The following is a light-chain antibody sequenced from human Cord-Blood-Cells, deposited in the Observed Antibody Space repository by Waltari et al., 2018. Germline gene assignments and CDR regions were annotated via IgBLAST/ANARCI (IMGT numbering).Light chain of an antibody. Sequence: QSALTQPASVSGSPGLSITISCTGTSSDVGGYNYVPWYQQHPGKAPKLMIYDVSKRPSGVSNRFSGSKSGNTASVTISGLQAEDEADYYCSSYTSSSTWVFGGGTKLTVL. CDR1: SSDVGGYNY. V-gene: IGLV2-14*01. CDR2: DVS. CDR3: SSYTSSSTWV. J-gene: IGLJ3*02.